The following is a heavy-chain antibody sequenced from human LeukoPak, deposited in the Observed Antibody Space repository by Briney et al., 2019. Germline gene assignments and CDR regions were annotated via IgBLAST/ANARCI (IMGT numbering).Heavy chain of an antibody. Sequence: ASVKVSCKASGYTFTNYYMHWVRQAPGQGLEWMGIINPSGGSTSYAQRFQGRVTMTRDTSTSTVYMELSSLRSEDTAVYCCAREIGPIQLHLWGSAFDYWGQGTLVTVSS. CDR1: GYTFTNYY. CDR2: INPSGGST. D-gene: IGHD5-18*01. CDR3: AREIGPIQLHLWGSAFDY. J-gene: IGHJ4*02. V-gene: IGHV1-46*01.